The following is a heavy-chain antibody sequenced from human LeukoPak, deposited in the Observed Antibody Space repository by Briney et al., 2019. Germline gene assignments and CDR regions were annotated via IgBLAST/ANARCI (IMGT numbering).Heavy chain of an antibody. CDR1: GFTFSRYE. CDR2: ISSSGDTL. V-gene: IGHV3-48*03. D-gene: IGHD2-15*01. J-gene: IGHJ4*02. Sequence: PGGSLRLSCAASGFTFSRYEMNWVRQAPGKGLEWVSYISSSGDTLYYADSVKGRFTISRDSAKNSLYLQMNSLRAEDTAVYYCARCRGRGCPFDYWGQGTLVTVSS. CDR3: ARCRGRGCPFDY.